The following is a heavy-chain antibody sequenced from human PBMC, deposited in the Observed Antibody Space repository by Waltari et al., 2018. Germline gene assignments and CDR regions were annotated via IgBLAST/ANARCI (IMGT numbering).Heavy chain of an antibody. Sequence: QVQLQQWGAGLLKPSETLSLTCAVYGGSFSGYYWSWIRQPPGKGLEWIGEINHSGSTNYNPSLKSRVTISVDTSKNQFSLKLSSVAAADTAVYYCATTHCSGGSCYPKYFDYWGQGTLVTVSS. V-gene: IGHV4-34*01. CDR2: INHSGST. CDR3: ATTHCSGGSCYPKYFDY. CDR1: GGSFSGYY. D-gene: IGHD2-15*01. J-gene: IGHJ4*02.